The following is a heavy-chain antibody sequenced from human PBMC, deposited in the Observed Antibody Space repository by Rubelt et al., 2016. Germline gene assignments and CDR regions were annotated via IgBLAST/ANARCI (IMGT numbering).Heavy chain of an antibody. Sequence: QLQLQESGPGLVKPSETLSLTCTVSGGSISSSSYYWGWIRQPPGKGLEWIGSIFSSGSTSYSPSLKSPVTISVDTSKNQFSLKLKSGTAADTAVYYCASGSSEWLMDAFDIWGQGTMVTVSS. CDR2: IFSSGST. CDR1: GGSISSSSYY. V-gene: IGHV4-39*01. D-gene: IGHD1-26*01. J-gene: IGHJ3*02. CDR3: ASGSSEWLMDAFDI.